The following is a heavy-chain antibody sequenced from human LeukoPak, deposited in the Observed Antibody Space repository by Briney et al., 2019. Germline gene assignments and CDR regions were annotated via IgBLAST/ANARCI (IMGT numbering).Heavy chain of an antibody. J-gene: IGHJ3*02. Sequence: GGSLRLSCATSGFTFSSYWINWVRQAPGKGLEWVANINQDGSEKYYVDSVKGRFTISRDNAKNSLSLQMNSLRAEDMAVYYCARGGSGWYRYDAFHIWGQGTMVTVSS. CDR2: INQDGSEK. V-gene: IGHV3-7*01. CDR1: GFTFSSYW. CDR3: ARGGSGWYRYDAFHI. D-gene: IGHD6-19*01.